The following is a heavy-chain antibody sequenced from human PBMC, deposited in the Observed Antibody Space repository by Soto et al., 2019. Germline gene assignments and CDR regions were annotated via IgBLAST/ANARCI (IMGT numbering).Heavy chain of an antibody. CDR1: GFTFSSYA. CDR3: AKDQVVVRSSFDY. V-gene: IGHV3-23*01. Sequence: PGGSLRLSCAASGFTFSSYAMSWVRQAPGKGLEWVSAISGSGGSTYYADSVKGRFTISRDNSKNTLYLQMNSLRTEDTAVYYCAKDQVVVRSSFDYGGQGTLVTVSS. D-gene: IGHD2-21*01. J-gene: IGHJ4*02. CDR2: ISGSGGST.